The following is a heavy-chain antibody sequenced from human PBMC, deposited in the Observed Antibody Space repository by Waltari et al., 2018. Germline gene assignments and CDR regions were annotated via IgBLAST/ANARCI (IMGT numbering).Heavy chain of an antibody. V-gene: IGHV3-7*01. Sequence: EVQLVESGGGLVQPGGSLRLSCAASGFTFSSYWMSWVRQAPGKGLEWVANIKQDGSEKYYVDSVKGRFTISRDNAKNSLYLQMNSLRAEDTAVYYCARDRGPYYDFWSGYRSGMDVWGKGTTVTVSS. J-gene: IGHJ6*04. D-gene: IGHD3-3*01. CDR1: GFTFSSYW. CDR2: IKQDGSEK. CDR3: ARDRGPYYDFWSGYRSGMDV.